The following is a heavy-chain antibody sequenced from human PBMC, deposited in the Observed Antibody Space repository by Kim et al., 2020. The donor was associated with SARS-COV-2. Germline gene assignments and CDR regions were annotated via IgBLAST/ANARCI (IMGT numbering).Heavy chain of an antibody. V-gene: IGHV6-1*01. Sequence: VSVKVRITINPDTSKNQFSLQLNSVTPEDTAVYYCARVSVRRAAAGTFDYWGQGTLVTVSS. D-gene: IGHD6-13*01. CDR3: ARVSVRRAAAGTFDY. J-gene: IGHJ4*01.